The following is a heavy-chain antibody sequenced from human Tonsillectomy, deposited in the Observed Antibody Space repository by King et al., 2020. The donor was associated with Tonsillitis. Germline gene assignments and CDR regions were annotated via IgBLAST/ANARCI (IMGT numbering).Heavy chain of an antibody. D-gene: IGHD1-26*01. CDR1: GLTFSNYA. CDR2: INPSGEST. Sequence: VQLVESGGGLVQPGGSLRLSFAASGLTFSNYAMTLVRQAPGKGLEWVSAINPSGESTYYADSVKGRFTISRDNSKNTLYLQMDSLRAEDTALYYCAKVTYYNYFDYWGQGTLVTVSS. CDR3: AKVTYYNYFDY. V-gene: IGHV3-23*04. J-gene: IGHJ4*02.